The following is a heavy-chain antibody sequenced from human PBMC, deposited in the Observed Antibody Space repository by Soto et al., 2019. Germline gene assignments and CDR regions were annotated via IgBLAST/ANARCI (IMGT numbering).Heavy chain of an antibody. Sequence: QVQLVQSGAEVKKPGSSVKVSCKASGGTFSSYAISWVRQAPGQGLEWLGGIIPIFGTANYGQKFQGRVTITADQSTSTAYMELSSLRSEDTAVYYCARAGITMVRGPSYYYYGMDVWGQGTTVTVSS. CDR3: ARAGITMVRGPSYYYYGMDV. J-gene: IGHJ6*02. CDR1: GGTFSSYA. V-gene: IGHV1-69*01. D-gene: IGHD3-10*01. CDR2: IIPIFGTA.